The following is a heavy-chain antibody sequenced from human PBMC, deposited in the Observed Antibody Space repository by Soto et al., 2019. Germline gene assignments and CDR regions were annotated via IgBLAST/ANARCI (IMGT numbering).Heavy chain of an antibody. J-gene: IGHJ6*02. CDR2: IYYSGST. V-gene: IGHV4-39*01. CDR1: GGSISSSSYY. Sequence: SETLSLTCTVSGGSISSSSYYWGWIRQPPGKGLEWIGSIYYSGSTYYNPSLKSRVTISVDTSKNQFSLKLSSVTAADTAVYYCARHHIYYYYGMDVCGQGTTVTVYS. CDR3: ARHHIYYYYGMDV.